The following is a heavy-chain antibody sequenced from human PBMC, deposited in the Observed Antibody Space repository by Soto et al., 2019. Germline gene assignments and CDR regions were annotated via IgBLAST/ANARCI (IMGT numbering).Heavy chain of an antibody. CDR2: ISSSGSTI. J-gene: IGHJ4*02. Sequence: GGSLRLSCAASGFTFSDYYMSWIRQAPGKGLEWVSYISSSGSTIYYADSVKGRFTISRDNAKNSLYLQMNSLRAEDTAVYYCAILGTYYDILTGYKGLDALDYWGQGTLVTVSS. D-gene: IGHD3-9*01. CDR3: AILGTYYDILTGYKGLDALDY. CDR1: GFTFSDYY. V-gene: IGHV3-11*01.